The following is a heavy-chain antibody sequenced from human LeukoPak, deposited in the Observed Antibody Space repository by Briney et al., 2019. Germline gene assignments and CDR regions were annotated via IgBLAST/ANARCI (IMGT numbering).Heavy chain of an antibody. CDR3: TRDHMLRSAAGTLDY. Sequence: ASVKASCKASGYTFTRYGITWVRQAPGQGLEWMTWISAYNGYTNYAEKFQGRVTMTTDASTSTAYMELRGLRSDDTAVYYCTRDHMLRSAAGTLDYWGQGTLVTVSS. D-gene: IGHD6-13*01. CDR2: ISAYNGYT. J-gene: IGHJ4*02. V-gene: IGHV1-18*01. CDR1: GYTFTRYG.